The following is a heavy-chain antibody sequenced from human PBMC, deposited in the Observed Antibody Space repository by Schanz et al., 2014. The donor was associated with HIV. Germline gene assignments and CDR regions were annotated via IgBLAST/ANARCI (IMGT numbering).Heavy chain of an antibody. J-gene: IGHJ6*02. D-gene: IGHD6-6*01. CDR3: ANTEFPYSSSSDYYYGMDV. CDR1: GFTFSSYG. Sequence: QLLESGGGVVQPGRSLRLSCAASGFTFSSYGMHWVRQAPGKGLEWVAVIWYDGSNKYQADSVKGRFTISRDNSRKTLYLQMNSLRVEDTAVYYCANTEFPYSSSSDYYYGMDVWGQGTTVTVSS. V-gene: IGHV3-33*08. CDR2: IWYDGSNK.